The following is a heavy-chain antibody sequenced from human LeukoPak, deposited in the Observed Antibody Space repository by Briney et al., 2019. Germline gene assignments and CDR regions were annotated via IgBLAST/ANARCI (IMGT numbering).Heavy chain of an antibody. CDR3: AKTGIAAGYYFDY. V-gene: IGHV3-30*18. D-gene: IGHD6-13*01. J-gene: IGHJ4*02. CDR1: GFTFSSYG. CDR2: ISYDGSNK. Sequence: GGSLRLSCAASGFTFSSYGMHWVRQAPGKGLEWVAVISYDGSNKYYADPVKGRFTISRDNSKNTLYLQMNSLRAEDTAVYYCAKTGIAAGYYFDYWGQGTLVTVSS.